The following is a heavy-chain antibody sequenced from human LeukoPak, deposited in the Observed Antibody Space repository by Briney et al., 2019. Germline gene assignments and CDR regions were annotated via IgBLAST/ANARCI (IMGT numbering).Heavy chain of an antibody. J-gene: IGHJ5*02. Sequence: PGGSLRLSCAASGFTFSSYWMSWVRQAPGKGREWVASIKQDGSEKYYVDSVKGRFTISRDNAKNSLYLQMNSLRAEDTALYYCARAPGEGWFDPWGQGTLVTVSS. D-gene: IGHD4-17*01. V-gene: IGHV3-7*01. CDR3: ARAPGEGWFDP. CDR2: IKQDGSEK. CDR1: GFTFSSYW.